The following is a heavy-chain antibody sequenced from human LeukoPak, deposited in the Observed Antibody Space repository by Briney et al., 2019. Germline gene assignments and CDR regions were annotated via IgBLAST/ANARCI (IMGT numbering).Heavy chain of an antibody. CDR2: IFASGST. Sequence: PSETLSLTCTASGASINSDYWTWVRQVAGKGLEWIGRIFASGSTNYNPYLRSRITMSVDTSKNQFSLDLSSVTAADTGVYYCVRGWAPRGEKSSFASWGQGTLVTVSS. J-gene: IGHJ4*02. CDR1: GASINSDY. V-gene: IGHV4-4*07. D-gene: IGHD3-10*01. CDR3: VRGWAPRGEKSSFAS.